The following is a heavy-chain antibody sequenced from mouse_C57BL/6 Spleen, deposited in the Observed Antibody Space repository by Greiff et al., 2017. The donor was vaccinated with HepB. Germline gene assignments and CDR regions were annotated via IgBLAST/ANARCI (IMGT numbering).Heavy chain of an antibody. CDR2: INPYNGGT. Sequence: EVQLQQSGPVLVKPGASVKMSCKASGYTFTDYYMNWVKQSHGKSLEWIGVINPYNGGTSYNQKFKGKATLTVDKSSSTAYMELNSLTSEDSAVYYCAREDDYEYFDVWGTGTTVTVSS. CDR3: AREDDYEYFDV. V-gene: IGHV1-19*01. D-gene: IGHD2-4*01. CDR1: GYTFTDYY. J-gene: IGHJ1*03.